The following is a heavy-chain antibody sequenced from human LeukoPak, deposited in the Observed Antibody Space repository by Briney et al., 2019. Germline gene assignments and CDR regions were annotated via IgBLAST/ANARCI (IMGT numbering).Heavy chain of an antibody. J-gene: IGHJ4*02. CDR2: SSYSGST. V-gene: IGHV4-39*01. Sequence: SETLSLTCTVSGGXVHSNNYYWGWVRQPPGKGLEWIGSSSYSGSTYYNPSLKSRVTISVDTSMNQFSLRLSSVTATDTAVYYCARRGGKLALAGRSFDYRGQGTLVTVSS. CDR1: GGXVHSNNYY. D-gene: IGHD6-13*01. CDR3: ARRGGKLALAGRSFDY.